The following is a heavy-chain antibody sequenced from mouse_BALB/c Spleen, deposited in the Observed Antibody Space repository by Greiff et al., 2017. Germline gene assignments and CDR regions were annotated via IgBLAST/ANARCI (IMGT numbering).Heavy chain of an antibody. D-gene: IGHD1-2*01. J-gene: IGHJ2*01. CDR3: ARDITTATGGYFDY. Sequence: QVQLQQSGAELVRPGSSVKISCKASGYAFSSYWMNWVKQRPGQGLEWIGQIYPGDGDTNYNGKFKGKATLTADKSSSTAYMQLSSLTSEDSAVYFCARDITTATGGYFDYWGQGTTLTVSS. CDR2: IYPGDGDT. V-gene: IGHV1-80*01. CDR1: GYAFSSYW.